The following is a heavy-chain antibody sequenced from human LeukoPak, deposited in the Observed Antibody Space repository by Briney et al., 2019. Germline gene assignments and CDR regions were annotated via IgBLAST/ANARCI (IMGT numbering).Heavy chain of an antibody. V-gene: IGHV4-59*08. CDR3: ARRSSGYGDFDY. CDR1: GGSISSDF. CDR2: IYYSGST. J-gene: IGHJ4*02. D-gene: IGHD3-22*01. Sequence: PSETLSLTCTVSGGSISSDFWSWIRQPPGKGLEWIGDIYYSGSTNCNPSLKSRVTISVDTSQNQFSLKLSSVTAADTAVCYCARRSSGYGDFDYWGQGTLVTVSS.